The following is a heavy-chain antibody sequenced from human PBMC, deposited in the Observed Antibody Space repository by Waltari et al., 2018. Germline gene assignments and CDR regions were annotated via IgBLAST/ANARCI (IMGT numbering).Heavy chain of an antibody. CDR2: INHTGST. Sequence: QVQLQQWGAGLLKPSETLSLTCAVYGGSFSGYSWSWIRQPPGMGLEWIGEINHTGSTKYNPSLKSRVTISLDRSKNQFSLQLSSVTAADTAVYYCAREMADCSGGTCYSRDFDYWGQGTLVTVSS. D-gene: IGHD2-15*01. J-gene: IGHJ4*02. CDR1: GGSFSGYS. V-gene: IGHV4-34*01. CDR3: AREMADCSGGTCYSRDFDY.